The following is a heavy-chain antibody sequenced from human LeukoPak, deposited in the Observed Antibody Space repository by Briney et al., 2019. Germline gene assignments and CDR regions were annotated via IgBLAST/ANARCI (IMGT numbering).Heavy chain of an antibody. J-gene: IGHJ4*02. V-gene: IGHV1-3*01. Sequence: ASVKVSCKASGYTFTSYAMHWVRQAPGQRLEWMGWINAGNGNTKYSQKFQGRVTITRDTSASTAYMELSSLRSEDTAVYSCAREQPTGLSFHFDYWGQGTLVTVSS. D-gene: IGHD1-14*01. CDR2: INAGNGNT. CDR1: GYTFTSYA. CDR3: AREQPTGLSFHFDY.